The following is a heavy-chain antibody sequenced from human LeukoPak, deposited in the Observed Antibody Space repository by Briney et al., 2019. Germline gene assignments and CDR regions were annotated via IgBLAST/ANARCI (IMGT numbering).Heavy chain of an antibody. CDR2: VVWNGGAI. D-gene: IGHD2-8*02. CDR3: AKQGPFTGEGYYHYMDV. V-gene: IGHV3-9*01. CDR1: GFTFGDYG. J-gene: IGHJ6*03. Sequence: PGRSLRLSCAASGFTFGDYGMHWVRQAPGKGLEWVSGVVWNGGAIGYADSVKGRFAISRDNANVYLQMNSLRAEDTALYYRAKQGPFTGEGYYHYMDVWGKGTTVIVSS.